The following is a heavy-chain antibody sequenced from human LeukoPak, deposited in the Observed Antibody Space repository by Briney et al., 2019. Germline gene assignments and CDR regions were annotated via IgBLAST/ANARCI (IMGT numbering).Heavy chain of an antibody. CDR2: ISSSSSYI. J-gene: IGHJ4*02. D-gene: IGHD2-2*01. Sequence: GGSLRLSCAASGFTFSSYSMNWVRQAPGKGLEWASSISSSSSYIYYADSVKGRFTISRDNAKNSLYLQMNSLRAEDTAVYYCARVRGDIVVVPAVPDYWGQGTLVTVSS. CDR3: ARVRGDIVVVPAVPDY. CDR1: GFTFSSYS. V-gene: IGHV3-21*01.